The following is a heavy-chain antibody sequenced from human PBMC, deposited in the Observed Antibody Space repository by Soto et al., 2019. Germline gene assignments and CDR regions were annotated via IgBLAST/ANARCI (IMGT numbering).Heavy chain of an antibody. V-gene: IGHV1-8*01. D-gene: IGHD3-10*01. CDR2: INPNSGNI. CDR1: GNTFPSYD. J-gene: IGHJ4*02. CDR3: AGGRASGSYYLLDY. Sequence: GASVKVSCKASGNTFPSYDINWVRQATGHGLEWMGWINPNSGNIGYAQKFQGRVTMTRDTAIRTAYMEVSRLRSDDTAVYYCAGGRASGSYYLLDYWGQGTLVTVSS.